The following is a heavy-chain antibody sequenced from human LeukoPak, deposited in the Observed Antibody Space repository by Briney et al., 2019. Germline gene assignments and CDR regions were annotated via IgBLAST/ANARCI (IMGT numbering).Heavy chain of an antibody. Sequence: ASVKVSCKASGYTFTSYGISWVRQATGQGLEWMGWMNPNSGNTGYAQKFQGRVTMTRNTSISTAYMELSSLRSEDTAVYYCARGYDYGDYYYFDYWGQGTLVTVSS. CDR1: GYTFTSYG. CDR2: MNPNSGNT. J-gene: IGHJ4*02. D-gene: IGHD4-17*01. V-gene: IGHV1-8*02. CDR3: ARGYDYGDYYYFDY.